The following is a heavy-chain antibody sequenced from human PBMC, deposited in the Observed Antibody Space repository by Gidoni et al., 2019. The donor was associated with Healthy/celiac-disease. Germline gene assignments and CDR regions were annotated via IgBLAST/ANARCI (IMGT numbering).Heavy chain of an antibody. CDR1: GGSFSGYY. CDR2: INHSGST. Sequence: QVQLQQWGAGLLKPSETLSLTCAVYGGSFSGYYWSWIRQPPGKGLEWIGEINHSGSTNYNPSLKSRVTISVDTSKNQFSLKLSSVTAADTAVYYCASQRVSSRWYGPFDYWGQGTLVNVSS. J-gene: IGHJ4*02. CDR3: ASQRVSSRWYGPFDY. D-gene: IGHD6-13*01. V-gene: IGHV4-34*01.